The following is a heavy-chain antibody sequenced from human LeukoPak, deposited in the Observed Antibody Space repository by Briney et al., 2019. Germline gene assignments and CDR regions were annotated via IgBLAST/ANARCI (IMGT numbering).Heavy chain of an antibody. CDR2: INHGGST. V-gene: IGHV4-34*01. D-gene: IGHD3-9*01. CDR1: GGSFSGYY. CDR3: AREVLRYFDWSIMFDY. J-gene: IGHJ4*02. Sequence: PSETLSLTCAVYGGSFSGYYWSWIRQPPGKGLEWIGEINHGGSTNYNPSLKSRVTISVDTSKNQFSLKLSSVTAADTAVYYCAREVLRYFDWSIMFDYWGQGTLVTVSS.